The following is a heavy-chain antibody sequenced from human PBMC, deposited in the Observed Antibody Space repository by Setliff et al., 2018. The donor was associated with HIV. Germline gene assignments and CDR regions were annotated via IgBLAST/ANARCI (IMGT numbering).Heavy chain of an antibody. D-gene: IGHD2-8*02. CDR1: GYTLTAYG. CDR3: ARVGSYWSTFDY. J-gene: IGHJ4*02. Sequence: GASVQVSCKASGYTLTAYGISWVRQAPGQGPEWMGWINTETGKPMYAQGFRGRLVFSLDTSVNTAYLQINSLKAEDTAMYYCARVGSYWSTFDYWGQGALVTVSS. V-gene: IGHV7-4-1*02. CDR2: INTETGKP.